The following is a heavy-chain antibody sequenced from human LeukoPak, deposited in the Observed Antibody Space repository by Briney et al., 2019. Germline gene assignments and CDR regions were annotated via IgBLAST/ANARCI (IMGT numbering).Heavy chain of an antibody. V-gene: IGHV4-59*08. CDR2: IFHTGST. J-gene: IGHJ6*02. D-gene: IGHD3-22*01. Sequence: SESLSLTCTVACCSVSTFYWSWIRQSPGKGLEWIGYIFHTGSTDYNPSLKSRVTISVDTSKNQFSLKLSSVTAADTAVYYCARQNYDIRAYRYYGVDVWGQGTTVTVSS. CDR3: ARQNYDIRAYRYYGVDV. CDR1: CCSVSTFY.